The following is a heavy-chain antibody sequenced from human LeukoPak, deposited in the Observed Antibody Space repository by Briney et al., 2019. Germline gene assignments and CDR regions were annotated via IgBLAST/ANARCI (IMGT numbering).Heavy chain of an antibody. V-gene: IGHV4-59*12. CDR2: IYYSGST. CDR3: ARDFVGNTAIGFDP. CDR1: GGSISSYY. D-gene: IGHD5-18*01. J-gene: IGHJ5*02. Sequence: SETLSLTCTVSGGSISSYYWSWIRQPPGKGLEWIGYIYYSGSTNYNPSLKSRVTISVDTSKNQFSLKLSSVIAADTAVYYCARDFVGNTAIGFDPWGQGTLVTVSS.